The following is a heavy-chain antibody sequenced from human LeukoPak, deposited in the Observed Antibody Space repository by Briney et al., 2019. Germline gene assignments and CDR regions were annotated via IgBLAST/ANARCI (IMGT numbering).Heavy chain of an antibody. Sequence: ASVKVSCKASEYTLSGHYLHWVRQAPGQGLEWMGWINPNSGFTNYAQKFQGRVTMTRDTSISTAYMELSRLRSDDTAVYYCARLADCSSSSCRSFDYWGQGTLVTVSS. CDR1: EYTLSGHY. CDR3: ARLADCSSSSCRSFDY. CDR2: INPNSGFT. J-gene: IGHJ4*02. D-gene: IGHD2-2*01. V-gene: IGHV1-2*02.